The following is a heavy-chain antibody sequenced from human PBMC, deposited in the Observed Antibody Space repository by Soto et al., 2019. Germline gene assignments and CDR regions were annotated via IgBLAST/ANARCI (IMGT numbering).Heavy chain of an antibody. V-gene: IGHV5-51*01. CDR3: ARLRIQSGNFRSFDY. Sequence: GESLKISCEDSGYRFTSYWMAWVRQMPGKGLEWMGTIYVDDSDTTYSPSFQGQVTISADKSSSSAYLQWSSLKASDSAMYYCARLRIQSGNFRSFDYWGQGTLVTVP. CDR2: IYVDDSDT. J-gene: IGHJ4*02. D-gene: IGHD1-1*01. CDR1: GYRFTSYW.